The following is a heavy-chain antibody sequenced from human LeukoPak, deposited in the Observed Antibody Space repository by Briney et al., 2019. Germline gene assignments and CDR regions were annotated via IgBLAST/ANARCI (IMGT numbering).Heavy chain of an antibody. D-gene: IGHD2-2*01. Sequence: PSETLSLTCTVSGGSISSGSYYWSWIRQPAGKGPEWIGRIYTSGSTNYNPSLKSRVTISVDTSKNQFSLKLSSVTAADTAVYYCARDHDRYCSSTSCPLMDVWGKGTTVTVSS. CDR3: ARDHDRYCSSTSCPLMDV. CDR2: IYTSGST. J-gene: IGHJ6*04. CDR1: GGSISSGSYY. V-gene: IGHV4-61*02.